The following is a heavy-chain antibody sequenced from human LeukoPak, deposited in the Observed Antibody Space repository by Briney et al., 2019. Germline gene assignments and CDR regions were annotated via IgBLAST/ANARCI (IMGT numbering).Heavy chain of an antibody. CDR1: GGSFSGYY. D-gene: IGHD3-10*01. V-gene: IGHV4-34*01. Sequence: PSETLSLTCAVYGGSFSGYYWSWIRQPPGKGLEWIGEINHSGSTNYNPSLKSRVTISVDTSKNQFSLKLSSVTAADTAVYYCARRKRPFGVTHSREAFDIWGQGTMVTVSS. CDR2: INHSGST. CDR3: ARRKRPFGVTHSREAFDI. J-gene: IGHJ3*02.